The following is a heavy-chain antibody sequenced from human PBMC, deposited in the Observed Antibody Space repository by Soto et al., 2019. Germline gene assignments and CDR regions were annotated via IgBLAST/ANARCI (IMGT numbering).Heavy chain of an antibody. Sequence: GASVKVSCKASGFTFTSSAVQWVRQARGQRLEWIGWIVVGSGNTNYAQKFQERVTITRDMSTSTAYMELSSLRSEDTAVYYCAATPTLRYFDWDYYGMDVWGQGTTVTVSS. CDR3: AATPTLRYFDWDYYGMDV. D-gene: IGHD3-9*01. V-gene: IGHV1-58*01. J-gene: IGHJ6*02. CDR2: IVVGSGNT. CDR1: GFTFTSSA.